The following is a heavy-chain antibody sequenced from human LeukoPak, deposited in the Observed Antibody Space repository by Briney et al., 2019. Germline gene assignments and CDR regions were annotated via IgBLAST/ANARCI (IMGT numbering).Heavy chain of an antibody. CDR1: GFTFSNYW. CDR2: INYDGTDT. Sequence: GGSLRLSCVASGFTFSNYWIHWVRQAPGKGLVWVSHINYDGTDTIYAKSVKGRFTISRDKSKNTLYLQMSSLRAEDTAVFYCARGASNGMDVWGQGTTVTVS. D-gene: IGHD2-2*01. CDR3: ARGASNGMDV. V-gene: IGHV3-74*01. J-gene: IGHJ6*02.